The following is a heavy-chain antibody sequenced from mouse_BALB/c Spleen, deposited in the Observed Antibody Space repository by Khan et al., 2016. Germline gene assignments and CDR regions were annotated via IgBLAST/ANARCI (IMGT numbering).Heavy chain of an antibody. Sequence: EVQLQESGPGLVKPSQSLSLTCTVTGYSITSGYGWNWIRQFPGNNLEWMGYISYSGSTNYNPSLKSRISITRDTSKNQFFLQLKSGTTEDTATYYCARTARIKYWGQGTTLTVSS. CDR1: GYSITSGYG. CDR2: ISYSGST. CDR3: ARTARIKY. J-gene: IGHJ2*01. V-gene: IGHV3-2*02. D-gene: IGHD1-2*01.